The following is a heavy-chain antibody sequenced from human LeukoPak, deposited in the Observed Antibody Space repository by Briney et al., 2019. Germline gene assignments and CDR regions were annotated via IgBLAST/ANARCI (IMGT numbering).Heavy chain of an antibody. V-gene: IGHV3-23*01. J-gene: IGHJ4*02. CDR2: ISGSGGST. Sequence: GGSLRLSCAASGFTFSSYAMSWVRQAPGKGLEWVSAISGSGGSTYYADSVKGRFTISRDNSKNTLYPQMDSLRAEDTAVYYCAKAVYNWNYVGYFDYWGQGTLVTVSS. CDR1: GFTFSSYA. CDR3: AKAVYNWNYVGYFDY. D-gene: IGHD1-7*01.